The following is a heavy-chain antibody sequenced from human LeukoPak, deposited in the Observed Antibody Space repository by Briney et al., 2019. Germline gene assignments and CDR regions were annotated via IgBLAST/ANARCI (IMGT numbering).Heavy chain of an antibody. D-gene: IGHD3-16*01. Sequence: SETLSLTCAVSGGSISSSNWWSWVRQPPGKGLEWIGEISHSGNTDYNPSLKSRVTISIDKSKNQFSLRLSSVTAADTAVYSRTRGGLTFGGIWGQGTLVTVSS. CDR1: GGSISSSNW. V-gene: IGHV4/OR15-8*02. CDR3: TRGGLTFGGI. J-gene: IGHJ4*02. CDR2: ISHSGNT.